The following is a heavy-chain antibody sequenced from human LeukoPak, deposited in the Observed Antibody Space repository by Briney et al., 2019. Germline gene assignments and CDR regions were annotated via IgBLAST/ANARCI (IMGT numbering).Heavy chain of an antibody. CDR2: ISSSSSYI. CDR1: GFTFSSYS. D-gene: IGHD1-26*01. J-gene: IGHJ3*02. Sequence: PGGSLRLSCAASGFTFSSYSLNWVRQAPGKGLEWVSSISSSSSYIYYADSVKGRFTISRDNAKNSLYLQMNSLRAEDTAVYYCARAGVGATIDIWGQGTMVTVFS. V-gene: IGHV3-21*01. CDR3: ARAGVGATIDI.